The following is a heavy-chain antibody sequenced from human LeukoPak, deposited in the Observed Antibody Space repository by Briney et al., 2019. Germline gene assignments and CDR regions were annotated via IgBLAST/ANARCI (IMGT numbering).Heavy chain of an antibody. CDR2: IKQDGSEK. D-gene: IGHD3-22*01. CDR1: GFTFSSYW. CDR3: ARPHYYDSVYYYMDV. V-gene: IGHV3-7*01. Sequence: GGSLRLSCAASGFTFSSYWMSCVRQAPGKGLEWVANIKQDGSEKYYVDSVKGRFTISRDNAKNSLYLQMNSLRAEDTAVYYCARPHYYDSVYYYMDVWGKGTTVTVSS. J-gene: IGHJ6*03.